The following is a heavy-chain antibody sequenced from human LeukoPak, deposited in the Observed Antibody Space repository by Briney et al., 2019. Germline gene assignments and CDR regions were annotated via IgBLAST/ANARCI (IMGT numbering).Heavy chain of an antibody. CDR3: ARVGIAAALGDY. CDR1: GFTFSSYS. Sequence: PGGSLRLSCAASGFTFSSYSMNWVRQAPGKGLEWVSSISSSSSYIYYADSVKGRFTISRDNAKNSLYLQMNSLRAEDTAVYYCARVGIAAALGDYWGQGILVTVSS. D-gene: IGHD6-13*01. J-gene: IGHJ4*02. CDR2: ISSSSSYI. V-gene: IGHV3-21*01.